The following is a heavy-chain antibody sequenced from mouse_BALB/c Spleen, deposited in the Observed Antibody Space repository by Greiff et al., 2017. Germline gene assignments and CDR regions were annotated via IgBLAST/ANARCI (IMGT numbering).Heavy chain of an antibody. CDR1: GFTFSSYA. D-gene: IGHD2-3*01. V-gene: IGHV5-9-4*01. CDR3: ARIYDGYYGAY. CDR2: ISSGGSYT. J-gene: IGHJ3*01. Sequence: EVQVVESGGGLVKPGGSLKLSCAASGFTFSSYAMSWVRQSPEKRLEWVAEISSGGSYTYYPDTVTGRFTISRDNAKNTLYLEMSSLRSEDTAMYYCARIYDGYYGAYWGQGTLVTVSA.